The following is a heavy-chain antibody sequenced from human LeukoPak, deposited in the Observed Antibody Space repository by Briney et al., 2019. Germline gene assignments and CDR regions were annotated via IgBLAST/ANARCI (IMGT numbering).Heavy chain of an antibody. CDR1: GYTFTSYY. J-gene: IGHJ4*02. CDR2: IIPIFGTA. V-gene: IGHV1-69*13. Sequence: SVKVSCKASGYTFTSYYMHWVRQAPGQGLEWMGGIIPIFGTANYAQKFQGRVTITADESTSTAYMELSSLRSEDTAVYYCSAFTYGSGSYPFDYWGQGTLVTVSS. CDR3: SAFTYGSGSYPFDY. D-gene: IGHD3-10*01.